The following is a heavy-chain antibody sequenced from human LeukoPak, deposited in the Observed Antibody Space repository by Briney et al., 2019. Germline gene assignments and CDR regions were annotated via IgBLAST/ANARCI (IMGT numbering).Heavy chain of an antibody. CDR2: ISSSSNYI. V-gene: IGHV3-21*01. D-gene: IGHD1-14*01. CDR3: ASGPDSAGY. CDR1: GFTFSSYS. J-gene: IGHJ4*02. Sequence: KPGGSLRLSCAASGFTFSSYSMNWVRQAPGKGLGWVSSISSSSNYIYYADSVKGRFTISRDNAKNSLYLQMNSLRAEDTAVYYCASGPDSAGYWGQGTLVTVSS.